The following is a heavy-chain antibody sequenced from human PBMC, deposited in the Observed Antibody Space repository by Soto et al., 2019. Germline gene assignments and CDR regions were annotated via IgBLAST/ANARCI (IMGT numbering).Heavy chain of an antibody. D-gene: IGHD3-9*01. CDR3: ARDVGSSVYDILTGYHQNWFDP. V-gene: IGHV1-46*01. Sequence: ASVKVSCKASGYTFTSYYMHWVRQAPGQGLEWMGIINPSGGSTSYAQKFQGRVTMTRDTSPSTVYMELSSLRSEDTAVYYCARDVGSSVYDILTGYHQNWFDPWGQGTLVTVPS. CDR1: GYTFTSYY. J-gene: IGHJ5*02. CDR2: INPSGGST.